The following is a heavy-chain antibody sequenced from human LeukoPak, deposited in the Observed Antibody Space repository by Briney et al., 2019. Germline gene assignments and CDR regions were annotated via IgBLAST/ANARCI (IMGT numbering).Heavy chain of an antibody. Sequence: GGSLRLSCAVSGFTFSDYSMDWVRQAPGKGPEWVSYISDTGHAIYYADSVKGRFIISRDNSENMLYLQMNSLRAEDTAVYYCAKDWKWGANYYYFYGMNVWGQGTTVTVSS. V-gene: IGHV3-48*01. CDR3: AKDWKWGANYYYFYGMNV. CDR2: ISDTGHAI. J-gene: IGHJ6*02. CDR1: GFTFSDYS. D-gene: IGHD1-26*01.